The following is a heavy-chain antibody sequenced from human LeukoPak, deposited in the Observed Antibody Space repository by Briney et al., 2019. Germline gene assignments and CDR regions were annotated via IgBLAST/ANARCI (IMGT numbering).Heavy chain of an antibody. CDR3: ARRRHNFDFYDV. D-gene: IGHD3/OR15-3a*01. J-gene: IGHJ3*01. CDR2: IFYTGRT. Sequence: PSETLSLTCTVSGDSIISNIYWWDWVRLPPGKGLEWIGAIFYTGRTFYSPSLKSRVTISVDTSKNQFSLDLSSATAADTAVYYCARRRHNFDFYDVWGQGTRVTVSS. V-gene: IGHV4-39*01. CDR1: GDSIISNIYW.